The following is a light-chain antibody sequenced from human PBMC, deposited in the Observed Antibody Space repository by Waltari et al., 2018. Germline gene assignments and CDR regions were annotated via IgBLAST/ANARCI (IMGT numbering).Light chain of an antibody. CDR1: TSNIGANL. V-gene: IGLV1-47*02. CDR2: SDH. Sequence: QSVLTQPPSASGTPGQRVTISCSGSTSNIGANLVYWYQQLPGTAPKLLIYSDHQRPSGVPDRFSDSKSGTSASLAISGLRSEDEADYYCAAWDDRVRGRVFGGGTKLTVL. CDR3: AAWDDRVRGRV. J-gene: IGLJ3*02.